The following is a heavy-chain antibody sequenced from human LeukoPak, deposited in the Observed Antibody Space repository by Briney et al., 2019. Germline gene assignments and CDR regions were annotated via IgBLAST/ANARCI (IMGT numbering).Heavy chain of an antibody. CDR2: INPNSGGT. D-gene: IGHD4-23*01. J-gene: IGHJ4*02. V-gene: IGHV1-2*02. CDR1: GYTFTGYY. Sequence: ASVKVSCKASGYTFTGYYMHWVRQAPGQGLEWMGWINPNSGGTNYAQKFQGRATMTRDTSISTAYMELSRLRSDDTAVYYCARRYRYDYGGNSLGYWGQGTLVTVSS. CDR3: ARRYRYDYGGNSLGY.